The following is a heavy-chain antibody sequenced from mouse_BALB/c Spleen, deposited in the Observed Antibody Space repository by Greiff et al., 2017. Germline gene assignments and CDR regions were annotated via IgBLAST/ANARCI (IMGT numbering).Heavy chain of an antibody. V-gene: IGHV1-84*02. D-gene: IGHD2-1*01. CDR3: ARGYYGNYDWFAY. J-gene: IGHJ3*01. Sequence: VQLKEPGPELVKPGASVKISCKASGYTFTDYYINWVKQKPGQGLEWIGWIYPGSGNTKYNEKFKGKATLTVDTSSSTAYMQLSSLTSEDTAVYFCARGYYGNYDWFAYWGQGTLVTVSA. CDR1: GYTFTDYY. CDR2: IYPGSGNT.